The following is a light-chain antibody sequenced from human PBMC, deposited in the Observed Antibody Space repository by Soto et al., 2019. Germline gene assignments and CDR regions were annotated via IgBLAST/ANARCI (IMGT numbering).Light chain of an antibody. J-gene: IGKJ5*01. V-gene: IGKV2-30*02. CDR1: QSLVHSDGIAY. Sequence: DVVMTQSPLSLPVTLGQPASISCRSNQSLVHSDGIAYFSWFQQRPGRSPRRLIYKVSNRDSGVPARFSGSGSGTDFALKISRVEAEDVGVYYCMQGTHRPITFGQGPRLEIK. CDR3: MQGTHRPIT. CDR2: KVS.